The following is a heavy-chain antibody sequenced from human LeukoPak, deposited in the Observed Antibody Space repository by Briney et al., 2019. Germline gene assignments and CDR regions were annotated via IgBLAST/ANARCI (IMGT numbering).Heavy chain of an antibody. J-gene: IGHJ4*02. D-gene: IGHD4-23*01. V-gene: IGHV3-48*03. Sequence: GGSLRLSCAGSGFTFSSYEMNWVRQAPGKGLEWVSYISSSGRAIYYADSVKGRFTVSRDNAKNSLYLQMNSLRAEDTAVYYCARCPRWAHFDYWGQGTLDTVSS. CDR2: ISSSGRAI. CDR1: GFTFSSYE. CDR3: ARCPRWAHFDY.